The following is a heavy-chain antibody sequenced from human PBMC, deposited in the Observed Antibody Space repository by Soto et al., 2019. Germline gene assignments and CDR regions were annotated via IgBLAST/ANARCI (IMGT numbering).Heavy chain of an antibody. Sequence: QVQLVESGGGVVQPGRSLRLSCAASGFTFSSYAMHWVRQAPGKGLEWVAVISYDGSNKYSADSVKGRFTISRDNSKNTLYLQMNSLRAEDTAVYYCARWFHFSNFDYWGQGTLVTVSS. J-gene: IGHJ4*02. D-gene: IGHD3-3*02. CDR1: GFTFSSYA. CDR3: ARWFHFSNFDY. CDR2: ISYDGSNK. V-gene: IGHV3-30-3*01.